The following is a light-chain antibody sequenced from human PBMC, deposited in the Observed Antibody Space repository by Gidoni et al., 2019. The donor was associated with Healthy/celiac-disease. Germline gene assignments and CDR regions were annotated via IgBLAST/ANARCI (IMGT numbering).Light chain of an antibody. CDR2: LDS. Sequence: SYELPQLPSVSASPGQTARTTCSGDVLGETYADWYQPKPGQAPELVIYLDSERYPGITERFAGPTSGNTTTLTTGRALTESEADYYGLAGDEDNQVFGGGTKLTVL. CDR3: LAGDEDNQV. CDR1: VLGETY. V-gene: IGLV3-22*01. J-gene: IGLJ2*01.